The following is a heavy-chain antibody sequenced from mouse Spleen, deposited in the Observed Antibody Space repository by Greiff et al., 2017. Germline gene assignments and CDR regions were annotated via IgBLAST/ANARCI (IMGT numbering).Heavy chain of an antibody. Sequence: EVQRVESGGGLVKPGGSLKLSCAASGFTFSDYYMYWVRQTPEKRLEWVATISDGGSYTYYPDSVKGRFTISRDNAKNTLYLQMSSLKSEDTAMYYCARRGAGTAMDYWGQGTSVTVSS. CDR2: ISDGGSYT. J-gene: IGHJ4*01. V-gene: IGHV5-4*02. CDR1: GFTFSDYY. CDR3: ARRGAGTAMDY. D-gene: IGHD3-3*01.